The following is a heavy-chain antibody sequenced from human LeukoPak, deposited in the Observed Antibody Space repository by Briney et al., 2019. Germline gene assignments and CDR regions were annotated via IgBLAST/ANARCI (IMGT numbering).Heavy chain of an antibody. D-gene: IGHD6-6*01. J-gene: IGHJ4*02. CDR3: ARARYSSSPDY. CDR2: INSDGSST. V-gene: IGHV3-74*01. CDR1: GFTLSSYW. Sequence: GGSLRLSCAASGFTLSSYWMHWVRQAPGKGLVWVSRINSDGSSTSYADSVKGRFTISRDNAKNTLYLQMNSLRAEDTAVYYCARARYSSSPDYWGQGTLVTVSS.